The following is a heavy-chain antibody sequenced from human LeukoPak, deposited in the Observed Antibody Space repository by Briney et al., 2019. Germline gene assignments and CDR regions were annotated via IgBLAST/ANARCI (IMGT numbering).Heavy chain of an antibody. Sequence: GASVKVSCKASGYTLTSYYIHWVRQAPRQGLEWMGMINPRGGSTSYAQKFQDKVTMTRDTSTSTVYMELSSLRSEDTAVYYCARGEEFSASWSDYWGQGTLVTVSS. CDR2: INPRGGST. V-gene: IGHV1-46*01. CDR1: GYTLTSYY. D-gene: IGHD6-13*01. J-gene: IGHJ4*02. CDR3: ARGEEFSASWSDY.